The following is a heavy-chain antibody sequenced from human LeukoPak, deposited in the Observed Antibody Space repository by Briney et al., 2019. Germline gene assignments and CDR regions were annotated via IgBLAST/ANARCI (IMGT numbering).Heavy chain of an antibody. CDR2: IYHSGST. V-gene: IGHV4-39*07. J-gene: IGHJ4*02. CDR1: GGSISSSSYY. CDR3: ARDSSYYDSSGYYYY. Sequence: PSETLSLTCTVSGGSISSSSYYWGWIRQPPGTGLEWIGSIYHSGSTYYNPSLKSRVTISVDTSKNQFSLKLSSVTAADTAVYYCARDSSYYDSSGYYYYWGQGTLVTVSS. D-gene: IGHD3-22*01.